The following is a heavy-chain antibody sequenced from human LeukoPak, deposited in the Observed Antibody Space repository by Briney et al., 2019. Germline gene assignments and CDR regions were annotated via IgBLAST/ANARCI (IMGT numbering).Heavy chain of an antibody. Sequence: GSLRLSCEASGFTFRDYWMTWVRQAAGKGLEWVANVKQDGTEKFYVDSVKGRFTISRDNGKNTLYLQMNSVRVEDRAIYYCARAGGTSWADYWGQGNRVTVSS. CDR3: ARAGGTSWADY. D-gene: IGHD6-13*01. V-gene: IGHV3-7*01. CDR2: VKQDGTEK. J-gene: IGHJ4*02. CDR1: GFTFRDYW.